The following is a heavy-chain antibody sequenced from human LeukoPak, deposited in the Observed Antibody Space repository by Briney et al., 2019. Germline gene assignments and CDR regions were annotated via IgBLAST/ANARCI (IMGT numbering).Heavy chain of an antibody. CDR1: GYTFTSYD. V-gene: IGHV1-8*01. CDR2: MNPNSGNT. D-gene: IGHD3-3*01. J-gene: IGHJ6*02. CDR3: ARENTIFGVVTGLDV. Sequence: ASVKVSCKASGYTFTSYDINWVRQATGQGLEWMGWMNPNSGNTGYAQKFQGRVTMTRNTSISIAYMELSSLRSEDTAVYYCARENTIFGVVTGLDVWGQGTTVTVSS.